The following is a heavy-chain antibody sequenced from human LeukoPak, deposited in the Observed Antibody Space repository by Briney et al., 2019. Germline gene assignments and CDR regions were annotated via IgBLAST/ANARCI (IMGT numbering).Heavy chain of an antibody. CDR2: INPNSGNT. D-gene: IGHD2-2*01. CDR1: GYTFTSYD. J-gene: IGHJ4*02. CDR3: ARNRGYCSSTSCYQVADY. V-gene: IGHV1-8*01. Sequence: GASVKVSCKASGYTFTSYDINWVRQATGQGLECMGWINPNSGNTGYAQKFQGRVTMTRNTSISTAYMELSSLRSEDTAVYYCARNRGYCSSTSCYQVADYWGQGTLVTVCS.